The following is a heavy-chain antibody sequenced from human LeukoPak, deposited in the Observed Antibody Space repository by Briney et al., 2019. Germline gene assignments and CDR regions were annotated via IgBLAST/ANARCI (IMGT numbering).Heavy chain of an antibody. J-gene: IGHJ4*02. Sequence: GGSLRLSCAASGFTFSNYVMNWGRQAPGKGLEWVSGISGSGGSTYYADSVKGRFTISRDNSKNTLYLQMNSLRADHTALYYSAKEWSLLRRYDFVYCDYSRRGMLVTISS. V-gene: IGHV3-23*01. CDR1: GFTFSNYV. D-gene: IGHD4/OR15-4a*01. CDR2: ISGSGGST. CDR3: AKEWSLLRRYDFVYCDY.